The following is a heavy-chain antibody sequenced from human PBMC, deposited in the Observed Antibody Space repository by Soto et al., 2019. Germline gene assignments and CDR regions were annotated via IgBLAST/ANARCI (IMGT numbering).Heavy chain of an antibody. CDR3: ARESRPIYCSGGSCYSEGSWFDP. D-gene: IGHD2-15*01. J-gene: IGHJ5*02. V-gene: IGHV1-18*01. Sequence: QVQLVQSGAEVKKPGASVKVSCKASGYTFTSYGISWVRQAPGQGLEWMGWIRAYNGNTNYAQKLHGRVTMTTDTSTSTAYMELRSLRSDDTAVYYCARESRPIYCSGGSCYSEGSWFDPWGQGTLITVSS. CDR2: IRAYNGNT. CDR1: GYTFTSYG.